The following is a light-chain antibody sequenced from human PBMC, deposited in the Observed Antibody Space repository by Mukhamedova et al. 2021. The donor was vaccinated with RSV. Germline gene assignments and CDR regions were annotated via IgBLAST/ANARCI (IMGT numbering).Light chain of an antibody. J-gene: IGKJ5*01. V-gene: IGKV1-39*01. CDR2: AAA. CDR3: QQSYIAPIT. Sequence: WYQRRVHGRAPNLLIYAAAVLHDGVPSRFRGSGSGTNFTLTITSLQAEAFATYYCQQSYIAPITFGHGTRLDIK.